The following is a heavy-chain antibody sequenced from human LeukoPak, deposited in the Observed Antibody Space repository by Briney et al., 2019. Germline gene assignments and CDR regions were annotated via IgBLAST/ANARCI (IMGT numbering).Heavy chain of an antibody. Sequence: HAGGSLRLSCAASEFTFSSFGMSWVRQAPGKGLEWVSAISVIDDSTYYADSVKGRFTISRDNSKNTLYLQMNSLRAEDTAVYYCAKVASGSYYNWPFDYWGQGTLVTVSS. D-gene: IGHD1-26*01. V-gene: IGHV3-23*01. CDR3: AKVASGSYYNWPFDY. J-gene: IGHJ4*02. CDR1: EFTFSSFG. CDR2: ISVIDDST.